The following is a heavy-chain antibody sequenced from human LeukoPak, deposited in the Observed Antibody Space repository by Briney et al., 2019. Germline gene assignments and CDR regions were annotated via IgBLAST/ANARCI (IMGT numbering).Heavy chain of an antibody. D-gene: IGHD2-2*01. CDR3: ARGREELVVPAYYFDY. CDR2: INHSGST. J-gene: IGHJ4*02. V-gene: IGHV4-34*01. Sequence: PGGSLRLSCADSGFTLSSYSMNWVRQPPGKGLEWIGEINHSGSTNYNPSLKSRVTISVDTSKNQFSLKLSSVTAADTAVYYCARGREELVVPAYYFDYWGQGTLVTVSS. CDR1: GFTLSSYS.